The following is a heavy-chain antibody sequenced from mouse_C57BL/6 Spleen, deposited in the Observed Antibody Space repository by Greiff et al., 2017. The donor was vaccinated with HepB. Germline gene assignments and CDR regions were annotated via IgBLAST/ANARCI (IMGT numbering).Heavy chain of an antibody. V-gene: IGHV1-59*01. CDR3: ARGYSNYLAWFAY. D-gene: IGHD2-5*01. J-gene: IGHJ3*01. Sequence: QVQLKQSGAELVRPGTSVKLSCKASGYTFTSYWMHWVKQRAGQGLEWIGVIDPSDSYTNYNQKFKGKATLTVYTSSSTAYMQLSSLTSEDSAVYYCARGYSNYLAWFAYWGQGTLVTVSA. CDR1: GYTFTSYW. CDR2: IDPSDSYT.